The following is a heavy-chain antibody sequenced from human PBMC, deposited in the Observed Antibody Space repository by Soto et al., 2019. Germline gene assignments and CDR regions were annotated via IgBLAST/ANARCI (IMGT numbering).Heavy chain of an antibody. Sequence: QVQLQESGPGLVKPSQTLSLTCTVSGGSISSGGYYWSWIRQHPGKGLEGIGYIYYSGSTYYNPSLKSRVTISEDASKHQFAVKMSSATVADTAVYYCARDLGGNTVTALLGAFDIWGEGTMVTVSS. CDR2: IYYSGST. D-gene: IGHD4-17*01. V-gene: IGHV4-31*03. J-gene: IGHJ3*02. CDR3: ARDLGGNTVTALLGAFDI. CDR1: GGSISSGGYY.